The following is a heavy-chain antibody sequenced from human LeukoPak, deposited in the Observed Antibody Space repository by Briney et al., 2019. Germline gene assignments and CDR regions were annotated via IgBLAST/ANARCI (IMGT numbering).Heavy chain of an antibody. CDR1: GGSISSDAYF. D-gene: IGHD6-6*01. Sequence: SETLSLTCTVSGGSISSDAYFWSWIRQHPGKGLEWIGYIYYSGSTYYNPSLKSRVTISVDTSKNQFSLKLSSVTAADTAVYYCARTSIATRHFDYWGQGTLVTVS. V-gene: IGHV4-31*03. CDR3: ARTSIATRHFDY. CDR2: IYYSGST. J-gene: IGHJ4*02.